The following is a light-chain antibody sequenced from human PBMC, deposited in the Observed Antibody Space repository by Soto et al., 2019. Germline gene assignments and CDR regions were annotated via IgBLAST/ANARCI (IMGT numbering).Light chain of an antibody. V-gene: IGLV2-14*01. J-gene: IGLJ1*01. CDR1: SSDVGGYNY. CDR2: DVS. Sequence: QSALTQPASVSGSPGQSITISCTGTSSDVGGYNYVSWYQQHPGKAPKLMIYDVSNRPSGVSNRFSGSKSGNTASLTISRPQAEDDADYYCSSYTSSSSYVFGTGTKLTVL. CDR3: SSYTSSSSYV.